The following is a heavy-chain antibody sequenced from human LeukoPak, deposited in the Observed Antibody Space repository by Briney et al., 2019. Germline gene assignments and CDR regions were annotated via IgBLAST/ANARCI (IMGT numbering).Heavy chain of an antibody. CDR3: ARKGRGPYGSVNGYFDY. CDR1: GNSISSGYY. Sequence: SETLSLTCIVSGNSISSGYYWGWIRPPPGKGPEWIGIIYHTGTTYYNSSLKSRVTISVDTSKNQFCLKLKFVTAADTAVYYCARKGRGPYGSVNGYFDYWGQGTLVTVSS. V-gene: IGHV4-38-2*02. CDR2: IYHTGTT. D-gene: IGHD3-10*01. J-gene: IGHJ4*02.